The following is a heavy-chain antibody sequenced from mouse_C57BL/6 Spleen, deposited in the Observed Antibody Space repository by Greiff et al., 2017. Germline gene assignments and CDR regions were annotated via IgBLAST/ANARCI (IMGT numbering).Heavy chain of an antibody. CDR3: ARAFLSTTVVGYFDV. D-gene: IGHD1-1*01. Sequence: QVQLKQPGAELVKPGASVKLSCKASGYTFTRYWLHWVKQRPGRGLEWIGRIDPNSGGTKYNEKFKSKATLTVDKPSSTAYIQLSSLTSEDSAVYYCARAFLSTTVVGYFDVWGTGTTVTVSS. J-gene: IGHJ1*03. CDR2: IDPNSGGT. V-gene: IGHV1-72*01. CDR1: GYTFTRYW.